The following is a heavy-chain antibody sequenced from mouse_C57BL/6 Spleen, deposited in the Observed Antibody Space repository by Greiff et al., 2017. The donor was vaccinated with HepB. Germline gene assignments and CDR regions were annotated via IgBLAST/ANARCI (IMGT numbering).Heavy chain of an antibody. J-gene: IGHJ2*01. CDR2: INPGSGGT. CDR1: GYAFTNYL. CDR3: ARGDYDGYDY. D-gene: IGHD2-3*01. Sequence: QVQLKESGAELVRPGTSVKVSCKASGYAFTNYLIEGVKQRPGQGLEWIGVINPGSGGTNYNEKFKGKATLTADKSSSTAYMQLSSLTSEDSAVYFCARGDYDGYDYWGQGTTLTVSS. V-gene: IGHV1-54*01.